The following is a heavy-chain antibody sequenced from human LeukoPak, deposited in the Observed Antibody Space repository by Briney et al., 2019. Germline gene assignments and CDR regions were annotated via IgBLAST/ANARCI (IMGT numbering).Heavy chain of an antibody. J-gene: IGHJ4*02. CDR2: ISYDGSNK. CDR1: GFTFSSYG. D-gene: IGHD3-9*01. Sequence: GGSLRLSCAASGFTFSSYGMHWVRQAPGKGLEWVAVISYDGSNKYYADSVKGRFTISRDNSKNTLYPQMNSLRAEDTAVYYCAKDRTDILTGYYFDYWGQGTLVTVSS. V-gene: IGHV3-30*18. CDR3: AKDRTDILTGYYFDY.